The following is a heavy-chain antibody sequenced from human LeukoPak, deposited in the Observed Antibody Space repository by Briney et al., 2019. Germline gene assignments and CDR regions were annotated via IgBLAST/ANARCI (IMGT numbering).Heavy chain of an antibody. J-gene: IGHJ4*02. CDR3: ARAEAVAGPEAY. Sequence: GGSLRLSCAASGFTFSSYAMSWVRQAPGKGLEWVSSISSSSSYIYYADSVKGRFTISRDNAKNSLYLQMNSLRAEDTAVYYCARAEAVAGPEAYWGQGTLVTVSS. CDR1: GFTFSSYA. D-gene: IGHD6-19*01. CDR2: ISSSSSYI. V-gene: IGHV3-21*04.